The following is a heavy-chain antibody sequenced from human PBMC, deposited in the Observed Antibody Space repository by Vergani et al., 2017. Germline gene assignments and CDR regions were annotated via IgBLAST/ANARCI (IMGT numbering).Heavy chain of an antibody. Sequence: EVQLLESGGDLVQPGGSLRLSCAASGFTFIMHAMSWVRQAPGKGLEWVSTLSASDRRTHYADSVKGRFTISRDISKNTLFLHMNSLRPEDTAVYYCARARCGGACFMSNWLDTWGQGTLVSVSS. CDR3: ARARCGGACFMSNWLDT. J-gene: IGHJ5*02. CDR2: LSASDRRT. D-gene: IGHD2-21*02. V-gene: IGHV3-23*01. CDR1: GFTFIMHA.